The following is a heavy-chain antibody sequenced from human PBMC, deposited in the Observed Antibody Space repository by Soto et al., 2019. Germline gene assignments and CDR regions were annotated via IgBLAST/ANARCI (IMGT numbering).Heavy chain of an antibody. V-gene: IGHV1-8*01. D-gene: IGHD6-19*01. CDR2: MNPNSGNT. J-gene: IGHJ4*02. Sequence: QVQLVQSGAEVKKPGASVKVSCTASGYTFTSYDINWVRQATGQGLEWMGWMNPNSGNTGYAQKFQGRVTMPRNTSISTAYMELSSLRSEDTAVYYCARERSSGWYVDYWGQGTLVTVSA. CDR3: ARERSSGWYVDY. CDR1: GYTFTSYD.